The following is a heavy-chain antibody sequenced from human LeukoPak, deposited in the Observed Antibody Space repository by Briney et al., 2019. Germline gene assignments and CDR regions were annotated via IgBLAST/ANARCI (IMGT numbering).Heavy chain of an antibody. CDR3: ARESPNSGYYYMDV. CDR2: IYYSGST. J-gene: IGHJ6*03. Sequence: PSEALSLTCAVSGGSISSGGYSWSWIRQPPGRGLEWIGYIYYSGSTNYNPSLKSRVTISVDTSKNQFSLKLSSVTAADTAVYYCARESPNSGYYYMDVWGKGTTVTISS. CDR1: GGSISSGGYS. V-gene: IGHV4-61*08. D-gene: IGHD7-27*01.